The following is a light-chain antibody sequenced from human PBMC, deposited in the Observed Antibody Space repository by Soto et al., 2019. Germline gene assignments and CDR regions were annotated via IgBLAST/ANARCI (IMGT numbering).Light chain of an antibody. J-gene: IGKJ3*01. CDR3: QQLNNYPRT. CDR1: QGISSY. V-gene: IGKV1-9*01. Sequence: DIQLTQSPSFLSASVGDRVTITCRASQGISSYLAWYQQKPGKAPKLLIYAASTLQSGVPSRFSGNGSGTEFTLTISSLQPEDFATYYCQQLNNYPRTFGPGTKVDIK. CDR2: AAS.